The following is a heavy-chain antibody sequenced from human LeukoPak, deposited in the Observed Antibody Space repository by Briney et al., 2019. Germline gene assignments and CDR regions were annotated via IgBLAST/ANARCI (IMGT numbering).Heavy chain of an antibody. J-gene: IGHJ6*03. CDR1: GFTFSSYA. Sequence: GGSLRLSCAASGFTFSSYAMSWVRQAPGKGLEWVSAISGSGGSTYYADSVKGRFTISRDNSKNTLYLQMNSLKAEDTAVYYCAKAGWFGINYMDVWGKGTTVTVSS. CDR3: AKAGWFGINYMDV. V-gene: IGHV3-23*01. CDR2: ISGSGGST. D-gene: IGHD3-10*01.